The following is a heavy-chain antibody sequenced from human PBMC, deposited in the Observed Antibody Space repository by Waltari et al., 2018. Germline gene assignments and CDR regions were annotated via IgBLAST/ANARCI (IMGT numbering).Heavy chain of an antibody. CDR2: ISYDGSNK. Sequence: QVQLVESGGGVVQPGRSLRLSCAASGFTFSSYAMHWVRQAPGKGLEWVAVISYDGSNKYYADSVKGRFTISRDNSKNTLYLQMNSLRAEDTAVYYCARDLTAVGAFDIWGQG. CDR1: GFTFSSYA. V-gene: IGHV3-30*01. CDR3: ARDLTAVGAFDI. J-gene: IGHJ3*02. D-gene: IGHD1-26*01.